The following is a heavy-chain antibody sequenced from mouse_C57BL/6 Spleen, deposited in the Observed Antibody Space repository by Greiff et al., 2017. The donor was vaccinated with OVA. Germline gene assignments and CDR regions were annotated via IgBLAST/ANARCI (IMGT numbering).Heavy chain of an antibody. Sequence: VQVVESGPELVKPGASVKISCKASGYAFSSYWMNWVKQRPGKGLEWIGRIYPGDGDTNYNGKFKGKATLTADKSSSTAYMQLSSLTSEDSAVYFCARRHGSKYFDYWGQGTTLTVSS. V-gene: IGHV1-82*01. CDR3: ARRHGSKYFDY. D-gene: IGHD1-1*01. CDR1: GYAFSSYW. J-gene: IGHJ2*01. CDR2: IYPGDGDT.